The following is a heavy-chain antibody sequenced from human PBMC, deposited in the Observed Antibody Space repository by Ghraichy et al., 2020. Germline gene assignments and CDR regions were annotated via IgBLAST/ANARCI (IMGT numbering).Heavy chain of an antibody. CDR3: ARSLAVAANWFDP. CDR2: IKQDGSQK. V-gene: IGHV3-7*04. D-gene: IGHD6-19*01. Sequence: SCAASGFIFSSYWMTWVRQAPGKGLEWVANIKQDGSQKYYVDSVKGRFTISRDNAKNSLYLQMNSLRAEDTGVYYCARSLAVAANWFDPWGQGTLVTVSS. CDR1: GFIFSSYW. J-gene: IGHJ5*02.